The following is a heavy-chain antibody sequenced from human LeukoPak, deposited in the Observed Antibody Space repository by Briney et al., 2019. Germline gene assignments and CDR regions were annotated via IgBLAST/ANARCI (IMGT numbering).Heavy chain of an antibody. J-gene: IGHJ4*02. CDR2: ISVSGGVR. Sequence: PGGSLRLSCVASGYPFSSYSMNWIRQAPGKGLEWVSYISVSGGVRSYADSVKGRFTISRDDARNSLYLQMNSLKDEDTAVYYCARGVPYDPWSGPHYSDYWGQGTLVTVSS. D-gene: IGHD3-3*01. V-gene: IGHV3-48*02. CDR1: GYPFSSYS. CDR3: ARGVPYDPWSGPHYSDY.